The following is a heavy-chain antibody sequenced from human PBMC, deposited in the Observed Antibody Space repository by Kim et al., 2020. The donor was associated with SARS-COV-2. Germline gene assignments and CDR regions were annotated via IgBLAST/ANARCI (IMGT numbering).Heavy chain of an antibody. V-gene: IGHV4-39*01. CDR1: GGSISSSSYY. Sequence: SETLSLTCTVSGGSISSSSYYWGWIRQPPGKGLEWIGSIYYSGSTYYNPSLKSRVTISVDTSKNQFSLKLSSVTAADTAVYYCARRSHKAVTTDWYFDLWGRGTLVTVSS. CDR3: ARRSHKAVTTDWYFDL. CDR2: IYYSGST. J-gene: IGHJ2*01. D-gene: IGHD4-17*01.